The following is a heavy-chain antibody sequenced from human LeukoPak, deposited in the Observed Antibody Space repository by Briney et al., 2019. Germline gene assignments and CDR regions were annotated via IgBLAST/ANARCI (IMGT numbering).Heavy chain of an antibody. CDR3: ARGLLKDYDFWSGPAFNYFDY. CDR2: IYTSGST. V-gene: IGHV4-4*07. D-gene: IGHD3-3*01. Sequence: SETLSLTCTVSGGSISSYYWSWIRQPAGKGLEWIGRIYTSGSTNYNPSLKSRVTMSVDTSKNQFSLKLSSVTAADTAVYYCARGLLKDYDFWSGPAFNYFDYWGQGTLVTVSS. CDR1: GGSISSYY. J-gene: IGHJ4*02.